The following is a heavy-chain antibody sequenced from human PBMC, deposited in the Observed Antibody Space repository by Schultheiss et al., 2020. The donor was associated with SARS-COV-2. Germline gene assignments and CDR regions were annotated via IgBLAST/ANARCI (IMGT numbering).Heavy chain of an antibody. CDR3: ARAVAGTALGFDP. J-gene: IGHJ5*02. Sequence: GGSLRLSCAASGFTFSSYSMNWVRQAPGKELEWVAVISYDGSNKYYADSVKGRFTISRDNSKNTLYLQMNSLRAEDTAVYYCARAVAGTALGFDPWGQGTLVTVAS. D-gene: IGHD6-19*01. V-gene: IGHV3-30*03. CDR2: ISYDGSNK. CDR1: GFTFSSYS.